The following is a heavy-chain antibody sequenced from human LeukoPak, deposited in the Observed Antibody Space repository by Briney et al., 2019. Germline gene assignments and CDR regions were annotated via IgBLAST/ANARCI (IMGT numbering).Heavy chain of an antibody. CDR2: IYDSGST. Sequence: PSETLSLTCTVSGGSIRSSYYYWGWIRQPPGKGLEWIGSIYDSGSTYYNPSLKSRVTISVDTSKNQFSLKLNSVTAADTAVYYCARDLYYYDSSGYYYGGLFDYWGQGTLVTVSS. CDR1: GGSIRSSYYY. V-gene: IGHV4-39*02. CDR3: ARDLYYYDSSGYYYGGLFDY. J-gene: IGHJ4*02. D-gene: IGHD3-22*01.